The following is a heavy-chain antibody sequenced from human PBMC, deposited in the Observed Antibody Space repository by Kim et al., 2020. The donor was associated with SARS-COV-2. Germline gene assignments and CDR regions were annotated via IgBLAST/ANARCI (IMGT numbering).Heavy chain of an antibody. CDR2: ISNGGTT. Sequence: SETLSHTCTVSGASISSGDYYWSWIRQPPGKGLEWIGRISNGGTTYYNPFLESRVIISLDMSKNQFSLKLSSETAADTAVYYCARVAGDSGPYPYYFD. V-gene: IGHV4-30-4*01. CDR1: GASISSGDYY. J-gene: IGHJ4*01. CDR3: ARVAGDSGPYPYYFD. D-gene: IGHD3-10*01.